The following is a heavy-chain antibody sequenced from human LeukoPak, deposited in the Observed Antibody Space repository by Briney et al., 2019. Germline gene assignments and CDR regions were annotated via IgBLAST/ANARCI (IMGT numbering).Heavy chain of an antibody. CDR3: PVLAVTGSDFK. CDR1: GLIFTNHA. V-gene: IGHV3-23*01. Sequence: GGSLRLSCAASGLIFTNHAMSWVRQAPGKGLEWVSTITGRDGTTYYADSVRGRFIISRDDSKNMLYLQMNNLGAEDTAVYYCPVLAVTGSDFKWGQGTLVTVS. J-gene: IGHJ4*02. D-gene: IGHD6-19*01. CDR2: ITGRDGTT.